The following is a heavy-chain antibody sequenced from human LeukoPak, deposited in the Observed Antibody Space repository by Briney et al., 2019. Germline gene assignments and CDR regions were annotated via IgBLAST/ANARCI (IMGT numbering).Heavy chain of an antibody. CDR2: ISGSNTYI. Sequence: PGGSLRLSCAASGFAFSTYSMNWVRQAPGKGLEWVSSISGSNTYIYYADSVKGRFTISRVNAKNSLYLQMNSLRAEDTAVYYCASYYDSTGVGNDYWGQGTLVTVSS. CDR1: GFAFSTYS. CDR3: ASYYDSTGVGNDY. J-gene: IGHJ4*02. D-gene: IGHD3-22*01. V-gene: IGHV3-21*01.